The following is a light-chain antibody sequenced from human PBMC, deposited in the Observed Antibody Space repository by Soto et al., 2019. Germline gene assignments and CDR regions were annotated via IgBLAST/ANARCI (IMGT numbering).Light chain of an antibody. CDR2: RNN. J-gene: IGLJ2*01. Sequence: QSVLTQPPSASGTPGQRVTISCSGSSSNIGSNYVFWYQQLPGTAPKPLIHRNNQRPSGVPDRFSGSKSGTSASLAISGLRSEDEADYYCAAWDDSLSGPVFGGGTKVTVL. V-gene: IGLV1-47*01. CDR3: AAWDDSLSGPV. CDR1: SSNIGSNY.